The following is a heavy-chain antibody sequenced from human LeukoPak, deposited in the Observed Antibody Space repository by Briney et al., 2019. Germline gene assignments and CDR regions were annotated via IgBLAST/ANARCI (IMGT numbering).Heavy chain of an antibody. CDR1: GFTFSSYG. J-gene: IGHJ5*02. Sequence: PGGSLRLSCAASGFTFSSYGMSWVRQAPGKGLEWVSAISGSGGSTYYADSVKGRFTISRDNSKNTLYLQMNSLRAEDTAVYYCAKGLWFGESTTWSSPNWFDPWGQGTLVTVSP. D-gene: IGHD3-10*01. CDR2: ISGSGGST. V-gene: IGHV3-23*01. CDR3: AKGLWFGESTTWSSPNWFDP.